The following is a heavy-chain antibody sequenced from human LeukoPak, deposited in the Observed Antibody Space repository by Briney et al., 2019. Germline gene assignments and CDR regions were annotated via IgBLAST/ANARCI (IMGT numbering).Heavy chain of an antibody. D-gene: IGHD4-11*01. Sequence: SETLSLTCTVSGDSISTYYWSWIRQPAGKGPEWIGRIYISGRTNYDPSLESRVTLSLDTSKNHFSLKLRSVTAADTAVYYCAKGPYTNFFDSWGHGTLVTVSS. CDR3: AKGPYTNFFDS. CDR2: IYISGRT. J-gene: IGHJ4*01. V-gene: IGHV4-4*07. CDR1: GDSISTYY.